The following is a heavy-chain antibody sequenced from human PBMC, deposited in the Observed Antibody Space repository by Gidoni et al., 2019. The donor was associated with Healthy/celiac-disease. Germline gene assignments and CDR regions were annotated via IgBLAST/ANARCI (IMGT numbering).Heavy chain of an antibody. CDR1: GGSFSGYF. D-gene: IGHD5-18*01. CDR3: ARGSRGYSYAHYYYYGMDV. J-gene: IGHJ6*02. V-gene: IGHV4-34*01. Sequence: QVQLQQWGAGLLKPSETMSLTCAAYGGSFSGYFWSWIRQPPGKGLEWIGEINHSGSTNYNPSLKSRVTISVDTSKNQFSLKLSSVTAADTAVYYCARGSRGYSYAHYYYYGMDVWGQGTTVTVSS. CDR2: INHSGST.